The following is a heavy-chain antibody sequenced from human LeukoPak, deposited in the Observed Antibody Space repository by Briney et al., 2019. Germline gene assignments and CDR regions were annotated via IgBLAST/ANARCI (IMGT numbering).Heavy chain of an antibody. V-gene: IGHV1-24*01. CDR2: FDPEHGET. D-gene: IGHD3-9*01. CDR1: GYSLTDVY. Sequence: ASVKVSCKVSGYSLTDVYMHWVRQARGKGLEWRGGFDPEHGETVYAPKFQGRVTTTEDTSTYTAYLELTSLRSEDTAVYYCATGAPETFDVLTGYLAVFDYWGQGNLVTVSS. J-gene: IGHJ4*02. CDR3: ATGAPETFDVLTGYLAVFDY.